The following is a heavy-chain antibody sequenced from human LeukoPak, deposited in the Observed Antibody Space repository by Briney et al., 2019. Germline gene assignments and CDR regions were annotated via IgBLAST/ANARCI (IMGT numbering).Heavy chain of an antibody. CDR1: GFTFSSYS. V-gene: IGHV3-21*01. Sequence: GGSLRLSCAASGFTFSSYSMNWVRQAPGKGLEWVSSISSSSSYIYYADSVKGRFTISRDNAKNSLYLQMNSLRAEDTAVYYCARGIQKWWFGPWGQGTLVTVSS. D-gene: IGHD1-26*01. CDR2: ISSSSSYI. J-gene: IGHJ5*02. CDR3: ARGIQKWWFGP.